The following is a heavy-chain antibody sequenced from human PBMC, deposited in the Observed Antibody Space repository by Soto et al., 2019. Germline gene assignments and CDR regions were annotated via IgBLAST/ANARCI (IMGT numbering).Heavy chain of an antibody. CDR3: ARVGGFGATTIDY. J-gene: IGHJ4*02. CDR2: IYYSGST. CDR1: GGSISSGGYY. Sequence: TSETLSLTCTVSGGSISSGGYYWSWIRQHPGKGLEWIGYIYYSGSTYYNPSLKSRVTITVDTSKNQFSLKLSSVTPADTAVYYCARVGGFGATTIDYWGQGTLVTVSS. V-gene: IGHV4-31*03. D-gene: IGHD3-10*01.